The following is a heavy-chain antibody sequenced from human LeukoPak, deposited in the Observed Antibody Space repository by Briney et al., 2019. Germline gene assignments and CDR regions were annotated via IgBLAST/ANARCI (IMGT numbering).Heavy chain of an antibody. Sequence: ASVKVSFKASGYTFTGYYLHWVRLAPGQGLEWMGWINPNTGDANFAQKFQGRVTMTRDTSNSTAYMELSSLRSDDTAVYYCARVAQLGNSPGYWGQGTLVTVSS. J-gene: IGHJ4*02. CDR3: ARVAQLGNSPGY. CDR2: INPNTGDA. CDR1: GYTFTGYY. D-gene: IGHD1-1*01. V-gene: IGHV1-2*02.